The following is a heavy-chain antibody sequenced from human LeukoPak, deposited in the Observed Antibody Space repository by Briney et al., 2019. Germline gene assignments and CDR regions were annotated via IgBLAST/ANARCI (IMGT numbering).Heavy chain of an antibody. Sequence: GGSLRLSCAASGFTFSSYWMHWLRQEPRKGLVWVSRISTDGSSRSYADSVKGRFTISRDNGKNTLYLHMNSLRAEDTAVYYCASYLTSIPSGMDVWGQGATVTVSS. CDR2: ISTDGSSR. J-gene: IGHJ6*02. CDR1: GFTFSSYW. CDR3: ASYLTSIPSGMDV. D-gene: IGHD2/OR15-2a*01. V-gene: IGHV3-74*01.